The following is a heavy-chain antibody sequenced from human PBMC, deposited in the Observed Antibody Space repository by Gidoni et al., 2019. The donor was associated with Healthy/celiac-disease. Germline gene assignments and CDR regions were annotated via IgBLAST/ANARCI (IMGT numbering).Heavy chain of an antibody. CDR1: GFTFSSYA. CDR3: ASRAVRDGYTGSDY. D-gene: IGHD5-12*01. Sequence: EVQLLESGGGLVQPGGSLRLSCAASGFTFSSYAMSWVRQAPGKGLEWVSAISGSGGSTYYADSVKGRFTISRDNSKNTLYLKMNSLRAEDTAVYYCASRAVRDGYTGSDYWGQGTLVTVSS. J-gene: IGHJ4*02. CDR2: ISGSGGST. V-gene: IGHV3-23*01.